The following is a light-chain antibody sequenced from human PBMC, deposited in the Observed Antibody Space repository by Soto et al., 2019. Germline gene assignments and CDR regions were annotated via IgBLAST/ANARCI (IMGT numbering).Light chain of an antibody. Sequence: EIVMTQSPATLSVSPGERATLSCRASQSVSTYLAWYQLKPGQAPRLLIYGASTRATGIPARFSGSGSGTEFTLTIHSLQSEDFAVYYCQQYNSWRTFGQGTKVEIK. V-gene: IGKV3-15*01. CDR2: GAS. CDR3: QQYNSWRT. CDR1: QSVSTY. J-gene: IGKJ1*01.